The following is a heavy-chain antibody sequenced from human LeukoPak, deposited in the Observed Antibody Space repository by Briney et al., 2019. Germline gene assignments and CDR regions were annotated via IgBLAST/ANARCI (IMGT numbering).Heavy chain of an antibody. V-gene: IGHV4-4*02. D-gene: IGHD3-16*01. CDR2: IYHSGST. J-gene: IGHJ4*02. CDR3: ARGAYIGRTFDY. Sequence: MPSQTLSLTCTVSGGSITNSKWWSWFRQPPGKGLEWIGEIYHSGSTNYSPSFKSRVTISVDKSNNQFSLDLRSVTAADTAVYYCARGAYIGRTFDYWGQGTLVTVSS. CDR1: GGSITNSKW.